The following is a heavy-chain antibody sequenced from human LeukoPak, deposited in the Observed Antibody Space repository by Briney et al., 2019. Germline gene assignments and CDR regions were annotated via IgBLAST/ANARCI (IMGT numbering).Heavy chain of an antibody. CDR3: ARDSPKLYYYYGMDV. CDR2: ISSSGSTI. D-gene: IGHD1-7*01. J-gene: IGHJ6*04. V-gene: IGHV3-11*01. Sequence: GGSLRLSCAASGFTFSDYYMSWIRQVPGKGLEWVSYISSSGSTIYYADSVKGRFTISRDNAKNSLYLQMNSLRAEDTAVYYCARDSPKLYYYYGMDVWGKGTTVTVSS. CDR1: GFTFSDYY.